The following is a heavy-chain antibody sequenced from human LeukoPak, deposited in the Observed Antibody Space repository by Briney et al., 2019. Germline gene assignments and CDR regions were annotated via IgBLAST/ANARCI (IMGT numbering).Heavy chain of an antibody. V-gene: IGHV3-30*18. CDR2: ISYDGSNK. J-gene: IGHJ4*02. CDR1: GFTFSSYG. D-gene: IGHD3-3*01. CDR3: AKNFKRKECLFAY. Sequence: GGSLRLSCAASGFTFSSYGMHWVRQAPGKGLEWVAVISYDGSNKYYADSVKGRFTISRDNSKNTLYLQMNSLRAEDTAVYYCAKNFKRKECLFAYGGQGPLVPVSS.